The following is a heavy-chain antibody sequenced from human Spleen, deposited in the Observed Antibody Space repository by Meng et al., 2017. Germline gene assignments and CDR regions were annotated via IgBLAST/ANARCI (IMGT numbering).Heavy chain of an antibody. CDR1: GFTFSSYW. CDR3: ARDKAVSGTGFDK. Sequence: GESLKISCAASGFTFSSYWMHWVRQAPGKGLMWVSRINTDGSSTGYENSVMGRFITSRDNAKNTVYLQMESLRAEDTAVYYCARDKAVSGTGFDKWGQGMLVTVSS. D-gene: IGHD6-19*01. V-gene: IGHV3-74*01. CDR2: INTDGSST. J-gene: IGHJ4*02.